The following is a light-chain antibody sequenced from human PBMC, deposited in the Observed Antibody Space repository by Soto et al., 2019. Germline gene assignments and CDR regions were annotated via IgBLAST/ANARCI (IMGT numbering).Light chain of an antibody. CDR3: QQYNIYWT. Sequence: DIQMTQFPSILSASVGDTVTITCRASESVVTWLAWFQHKPGKAPKLLIYKASVLSGGVPSRFSGSGSGTEFTLTISSLQPDDSATDFCQQYNIYWTFGQGTKVDIK. CDR1: ESVVTW. V-gene: IGKV1-5*03. CDR2: KAS. J-gene: IGKJ1*01.